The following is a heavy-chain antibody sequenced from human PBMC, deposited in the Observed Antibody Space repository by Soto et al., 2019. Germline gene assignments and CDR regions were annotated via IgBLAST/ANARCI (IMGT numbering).Heavy chain of an antibody. V-gene: IGHV3-23*01. D-gene: IGHD1-26*01. CDR3: AKDLPGDLLPTCFDS. J-gene: IGHJ5*01. CDR2: IGARSGST. CDR1: GFTFSSYA. Sequence: GGSLRLSCTAAGFTFSSYAMSWVRQATGKGLEWVSVIGARSGSTYYADSVKGRFTISRDKSKNTLYLQMNSLRVEDTAIYYCAKDLPGDLLPTCFDSWGQGTLVTVSS.